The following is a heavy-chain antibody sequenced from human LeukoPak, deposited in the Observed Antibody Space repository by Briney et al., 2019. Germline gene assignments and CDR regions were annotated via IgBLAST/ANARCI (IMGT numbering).Heavy chain of an antibody. J-gene: IGHJ1*01. D-gene: IGHD1-26*01. Sequence: GGSLRLSCAASGFTFTKYWMTWVRQAPGKGLEWVSVIYSGGSTYYADSVKGRFTISRDNSKNTLYLQMNSLRAEDAAVYYCAREALSGSYAEYFQHWGQGTLVTVSS. V-gene: IGHV3-53*01. CDR2: IYSGGST. CDR3: AREALSGSYAEYFQH. CDR1: GFTFTKYW.